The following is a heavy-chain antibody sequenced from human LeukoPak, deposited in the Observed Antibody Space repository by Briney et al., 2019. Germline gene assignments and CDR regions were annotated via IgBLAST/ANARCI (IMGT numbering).Heavy chain of an antibody. CDR2: IKTKSDGGTT. CDR3: NTDLHLSHY. V-gene: IGHV3-15*01. CDR1: GFTSINAW. J-gene: IGHJ4*02. Sequence: GSLRLSCAASGFTSINAWMSWVRQAPGKGLEWVGHIKTKSDGGTTDHAAPVKGRFTISRDDSKNTLYLQMNSLKTEDTAVYYCNTDLHLSHYWGQGALVTVSS.